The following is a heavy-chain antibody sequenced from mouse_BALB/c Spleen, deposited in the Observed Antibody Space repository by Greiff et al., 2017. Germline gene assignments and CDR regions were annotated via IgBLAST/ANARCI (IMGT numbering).Heavy chain of an antibody. CDR1: GFTFSSYG. V-gene: IGHV5-6*01. J-gene: IGHJ3*01. Sequence: EVHLVESGGDLVKPGGSLKLSCAASGFTFSSYGMSWVRQTPDKRLEWVATISRGGSYTYYPDSVKGRYTISRDNAKNTLYLQMSSLKSEDTAVYYCARRERYDGTCFAYWGQGTLVTVSA. D-gene: IGHD2-14*01. CDR3: ARRERYDGTCFAY. CDR2: ISRGGSYT.